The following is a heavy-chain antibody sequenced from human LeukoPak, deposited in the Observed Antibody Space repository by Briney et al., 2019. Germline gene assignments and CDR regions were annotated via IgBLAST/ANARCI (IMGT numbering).Heavy chain of an antibody. V-gene: IGHV3-23*01. CDR1: GFTFSSYA. J-gene: IGHJ4*02. Sequence: PGGSLRLSCAASGFTFSSYAMSWVRQAPGKGLEWVSAISGSGGSTYYADSVKGRFTISRDNSKNTLYLQMNSLRAEDTAVYYCAKTKSGSGWYRHYFDYWGQGTLVTVPS. CDR3: AKTKSGSGWYRHYFDY. D-gene: IGHD6-19*01. CDR2: ISGSGGST.